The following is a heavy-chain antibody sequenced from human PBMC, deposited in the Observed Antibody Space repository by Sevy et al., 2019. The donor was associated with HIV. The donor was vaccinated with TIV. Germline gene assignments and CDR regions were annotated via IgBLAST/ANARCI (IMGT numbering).Heavy chain of an antibody. CDR3: ARAIGTTVVTPVDY. D-gene: IGHD3-10*01. J-gene: IGHJ4*02. V-gene: IGHV1-8*01. CDR1: GYTFTRYE. CDR2: MNPNSGDT. Sequence: ASVKVSCKASGYTFTRYEINWVRQATGQGLEWMGWMNPNSGDTGSVQKFQGRVTMTRNTSISTAYMELRSLRSDDTAVHYCARAIGTTVVTPVDYWGQGTLVTVSS.